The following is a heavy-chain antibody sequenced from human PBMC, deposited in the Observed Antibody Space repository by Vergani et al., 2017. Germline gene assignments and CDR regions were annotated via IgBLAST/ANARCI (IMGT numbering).Heavy chain of an antibody. Sequence: EVQLLESGGGLVQPGGSLRLSCAASGFTFSSYAMSWVRQAAGKGLEWVSGISGSGDSTYYVDSVKGRFTISRDNSKNVLYLHMNSLRAEDAAIYYCAKDRGRYSNRYLDYWGQGTLVTVSS. CDR2: ISGSGDST. CDR3: AKDRGRYSNRYLDY. CDR1: GFTFSSYA. V-gene: IGHV3-23*01. D-gene: IGHD4-11*01. J-gene: IGHJ4*02.